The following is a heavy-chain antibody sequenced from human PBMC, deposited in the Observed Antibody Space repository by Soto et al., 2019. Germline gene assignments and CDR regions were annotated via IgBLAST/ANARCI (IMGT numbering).Heavy chain of an antibody. Sequence: ASEALSPTCAVSGGFLSPGGYFWGRIRQPPGKGLEWIGYMHYNGYTSYNPSLRSRVTISVDTSKNQFSLKLTSVTVADTALYYCARQGFGATHGLVDVWGQGTTVTVSS. J-gene: IGHJ6*02. CDR2: MHYNGYT. V-gene: IGHV4-61*08. CDR1: GGFLSPGGYF. CDR3: ARQGFGATHGLVDV. D-gene: IGHD3-10*01.